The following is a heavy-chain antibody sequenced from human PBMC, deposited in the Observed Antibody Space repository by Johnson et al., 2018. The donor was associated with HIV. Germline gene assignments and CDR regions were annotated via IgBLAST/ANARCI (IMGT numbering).Heavy chain of an antibody. CDR1: GFTFSSYT. D-gene: IGHD4-17*01. J-gene: IGHJ3*02. V-gene: IGHV3-30-3*01. CDR3: ASTDDAFDI. CDR2: ISDDGSKI. Sequence: VQLVESGGGLVQPGGSLRLSCAASGFTFSSYTMHWVRQAPGKGLAWVAVISDDGSKIYYAASVKGRFTISRDNSKNTLYLQMNSLRAEDTAVYYCASTDDAFDIWGQGTMVTVSS.